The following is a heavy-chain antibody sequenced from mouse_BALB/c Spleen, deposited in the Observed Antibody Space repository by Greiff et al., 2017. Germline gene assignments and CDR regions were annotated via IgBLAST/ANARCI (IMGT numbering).Heavy chain of an antibody. CDR2: IDPSDSYT. J-gene: IGHJ3*01. Sequence: QVQLQQPGAELVKPGASVKMSCKASGYTFTSYWMHWVKQRPGQGLEWIGTIDPSDSYTSYNQKFKGKATLTVDTSSSTAYMQLSSLTSEDSAVYYCTSGNSRPLFAYWGQGTLVTVSA. CDR3: TSGNSRPLFAY. V-gene: IGHV1S127*01. CDR1: GYTFTSYW. D-gene: IGHD2-1*01.